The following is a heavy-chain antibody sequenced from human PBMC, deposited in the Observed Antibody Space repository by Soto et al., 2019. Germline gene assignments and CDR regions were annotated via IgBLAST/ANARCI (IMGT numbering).Heavy chain of an antibody. D-gene: IGHD2-2*02. CDR1: GGTFSSYA. V-gene: IGHV1-69*06. CDR2: IIPIFGTA. Sequence: SVKVSCKASGGTFSSYAISWVRQAPGQGLEWMGGIIPIFGTANYAQKFQGRVTITAGKSTSTAYMELSSLRSEDTAVYYCARGYSSSTSCYTSWFDPWGQGTLVTVSS. J-gene: IGHJ5*02. CDR3: ARGYSSSTSCYTSWFDP.